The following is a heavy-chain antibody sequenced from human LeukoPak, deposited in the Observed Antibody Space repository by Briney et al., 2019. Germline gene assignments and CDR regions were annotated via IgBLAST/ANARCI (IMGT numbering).Heavy chain of an antibody. D-gene: IGHD5-18*01. Sequence: ASVKVSCKASGYTFTNYDINWVRQATGQGLEWMGWMNPNSGNTGFAQKFRGRVTMTRNTSATTAYMELSNLRSEDTAVYYCASWRGYSSWSQGTLVTVSS. J-gene: IGHJ5*02. CDR3: ASWRGYSS. V-gene: IGHV1-8*01. CDR2: MNPNSGNT. CDR1: GYTFTNYD.